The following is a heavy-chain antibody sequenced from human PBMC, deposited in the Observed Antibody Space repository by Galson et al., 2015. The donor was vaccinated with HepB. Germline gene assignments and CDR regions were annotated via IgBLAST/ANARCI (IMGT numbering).Heavy chain of an antibody. V-gene: IGHV4-34*01. D-gene: IGHD3-10*01. Sequence: SETLSLTCAVYGGSFSGYYWSWIRQPPGKGLEWIGEINHSGSTNYNPSLKSRVTISVDTSKNQFSLKLSSVTAADTAVYYCARGRPLLWFGRIRPQVPRYGMDVWGQGTTATVSS. CDR3: ARGRPLLWFGRIRPQVPRYGMDV. CDR1: GGSFSGYY. J-gene: IGHJ6*02. CDR2: INHSGST.